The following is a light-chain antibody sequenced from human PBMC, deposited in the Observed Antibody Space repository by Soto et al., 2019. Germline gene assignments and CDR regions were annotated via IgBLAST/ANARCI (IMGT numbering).Light chain of an antibody. Sequence: DIQMTQSPSSLSASVGDRVTITCRASQSISSYLNWYQQKPVKAPKLLIYAASSLQSGVPSRFSVSESGTDFTLTISSLQPEDFATYYCQQTSSIPRCTFGPGTKVDVK. J-gene: IGKJ3*01. V-gene: IGKV1-39*01. CDR1: QSISSY. CDR2: AAS. CDR3: QQTSSIPRCT.